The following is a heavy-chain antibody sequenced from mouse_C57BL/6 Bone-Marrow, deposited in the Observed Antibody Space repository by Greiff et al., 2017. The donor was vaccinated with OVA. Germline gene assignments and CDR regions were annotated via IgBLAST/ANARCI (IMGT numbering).Heavy chain of an antibody. V-gene: IGHV1-82*01. D-gene: IGHD2-3*01. CDR1: GYAFSSSW. Sequence: VQLVESGPELVKPGASVKISCKASGYAFSSSWMNWVKQRPGKGLEWIGRIYPGDGDTNYNGKFKGKATLTADKSSSTAYMQLSSLTSEDSAVYFCARPIYDGPPYWGQGTTLTVSS. CDR3: ARPIYDGPPY. J-gene: IGHJ2*01. CDR2: IYPGDGDT.